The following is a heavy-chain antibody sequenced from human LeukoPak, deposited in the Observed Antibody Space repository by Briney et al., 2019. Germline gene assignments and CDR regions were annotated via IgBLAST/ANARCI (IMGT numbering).Heavy chain of an antibody. J-gene: IGHJ4*02. CDR3: ARDPIAAAGTAYFDY. V-gene: IGHV3-48*04. D-gene: IGHD6-13*01. Sequence: PGGSLRLSCAASGFTFSSYGMSWVRQAPGKGLEWLSHITSGGTIYYADSVKGRFTISRDNAKKSLYLQMNSLRAEDTAVYYCARDPIAAAGTAYFDYWGQGTLVTVSS. CDR2: ITSGGTI. CDR1: GFTFSSYG.